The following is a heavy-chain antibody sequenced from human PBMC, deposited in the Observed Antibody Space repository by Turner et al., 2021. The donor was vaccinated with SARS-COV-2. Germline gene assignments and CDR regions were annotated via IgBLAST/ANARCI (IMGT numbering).Heavy chain of an antibody. D-gene: IGHD3-22*01. Sequence: TYAITWVRQAPGQGLEWMGGIIPIFGTANYAQKFQGRVTITADESTSTANMELSSLKSEDTAVYYCARSTAYDSSGSTFDYWGQGTLVSVSS. V-gene: IGHV1-69*01. CDR3: ARSTAYDSSGSTFDY. CDR2: IIPIFGTA. J-gene: IGHJ4*02. CDR1: TYA.